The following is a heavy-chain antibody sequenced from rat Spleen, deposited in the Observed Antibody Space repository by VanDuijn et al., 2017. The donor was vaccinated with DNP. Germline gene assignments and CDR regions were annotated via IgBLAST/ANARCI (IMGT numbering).Heavy chain of an antibody. J-gene: IGHJ3*01. CDR1: GFTFSAYY. Sequence: EVQLVESGGGLVQPGRSLKLSCAASGFTFSAYYVAWVRQAPAKGLEWVAYIGSPAYAPYYGDSVKGRFTISRDNAKSTLYLQLDSLRSEDTATYYCARHSSYMDWFVSWGQGTLVTVSS. CDR2: IGSPAYAP. CDR3: ARHSSYMDWFVS. D-gene: IGHD1-2*01. V-gene: IGHV5-22*01.